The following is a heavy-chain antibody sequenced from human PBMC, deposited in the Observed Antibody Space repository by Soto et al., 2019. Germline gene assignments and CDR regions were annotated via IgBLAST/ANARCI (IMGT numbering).Heavy chain of an antibody. Sequence: PGGSLRLSCAASGFTVSSYEMDWVRQAPGKGLEWVAYISISGGTIYYGDSVEGRFTISRDNADNSLYLQMNSLRAEDTAVYYCTKEKSVINSGYDAFDIWGRGPVVTVS. D-gene: IGHD5-12*01. J-gene: IGHJ3*02. V-gene: IGHV3-48*03. CDR1: GFTVSSYE. CDR2: ISISGGTI. CDR3: TKEKSVINSGYDAFDI.